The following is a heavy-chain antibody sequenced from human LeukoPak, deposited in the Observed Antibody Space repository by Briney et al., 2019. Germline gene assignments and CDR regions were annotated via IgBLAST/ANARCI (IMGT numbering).Heavy chain of an antibody. Sequence: GGSLRLSCAASGFTFSGSAMHWVRQASGKGLEWVGRIRSKANSYATAYAASVKGRFTISRDDSKNTAYLQMNSLKTEDTAVYYCTRPHRYSSNIDIWGQGTMVTVSS. D-gene: IGHD6-13*01. V-gene: IGHV3-73*01. CDR3: TRPHRYSSNIDI. J-gene: IGHJ3*02. CDR1: GFTFSGSA. CDR2: IRSKANSYAT.